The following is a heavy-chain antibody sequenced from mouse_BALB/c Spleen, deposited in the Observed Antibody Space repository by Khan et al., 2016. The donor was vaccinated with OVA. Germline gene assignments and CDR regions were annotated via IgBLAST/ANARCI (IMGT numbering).Heavy chain of an antibody. CDR1: GFTFSSYS. V-gene: IGHV5-6*01. D-gene: IGHD4-1*01. Sequence: EVELVESGGDLVKPGGSLKLSCAASGFTFSSYSMSWVRQTPDKRLEWVASISSGGDYTYYPDSVKGRFTISRDNAKNTLYLQMSDLKSEDTAMYYCADHLTGSFDSWGQGTLVTVSA. CDR2: ISSGGDYT. CDR3: ADHLTGSFDS. J-gene: IGHJ3*01.